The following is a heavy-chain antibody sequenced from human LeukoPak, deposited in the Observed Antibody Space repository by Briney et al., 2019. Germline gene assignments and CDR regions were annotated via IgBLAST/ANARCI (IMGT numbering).Heavy chain of an antibody. CDR3: ARLVTYEYDFWSGPYYFDY. D-gene: IGHD3-3*01. V-gene: IGHV4-34*01. Sequence: SETLSLTCAVYGGSFSGYYWSWIRQPPGKGLEWIGEINHSGSTNYNPSLKSRVTISVDTSKNQFSLKLSSVTAADTAVYYCARLVTYEYDFWSGPYYFDYWGQGTLVTVSS. CDR1: GGSFSGYY. CDR2: INHSGST. J-gene: IGHJ4*02.